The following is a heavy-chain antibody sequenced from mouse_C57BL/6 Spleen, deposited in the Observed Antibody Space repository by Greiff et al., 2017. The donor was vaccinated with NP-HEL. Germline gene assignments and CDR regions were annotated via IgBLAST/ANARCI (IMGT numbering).Heavy chain of an antibody. CDR2: IDPSDSYT. CDR3: ARTYYSNYSYAMDY. Sequence: QVQLKQPGAELVRPGTSVKLSCKASGYTFTSYWMHWVKQRPGQGLEWIGVIDPSDSYTNYNQKFKGKATLTVDTSSSTAYMQLSSLTSEDSAVYYCARTYYSNYSYAMDYWGQGTSVTVSS. J-gene: IGHJ4*01. V-gene: IGHV1-59*01. CDR1: GYTFTSYW. D-gene: IGHD2-5*01.